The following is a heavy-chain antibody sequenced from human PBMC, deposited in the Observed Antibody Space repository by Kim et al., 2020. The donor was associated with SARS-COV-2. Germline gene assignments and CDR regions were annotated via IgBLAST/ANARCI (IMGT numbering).Heavy chain of an antibody. CDR1: GFTFSSYG. D-gene: IGHD6-19*01. J-gene: IGHJ5*02. CDR3: AKDNSLQWLIRIEGNWFDP. CDR2: ISYDGSNK. Sequence: GGSLRLSCAASGFTFSSYGMHWVRQAPGKGLEWVAVISYDGSNKYYAGSVKGRFTISRDNSKNTLYLQMNSLRAEDTAVYYCAKDNSLQWLIRIEGNWFDPWGQGTLVTVSS. V-gene: IGHV3-30*18.